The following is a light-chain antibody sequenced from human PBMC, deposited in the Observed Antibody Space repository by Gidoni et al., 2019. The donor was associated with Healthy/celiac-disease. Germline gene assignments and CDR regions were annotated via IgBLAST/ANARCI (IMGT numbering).Light chain of an antibody. J-gene: IGKJ5*01. Sequence: MKMTQSPSSLSASGGDEVTITCQSSQDISHFLKWYQQKPGTAPKLLIYDASNLEPGIPPMFSGSGSGTDFTFTITGLQPEVIASYYCQHYDDLRITFGQXTRLEIK. CDR1: QDISHF. CDR2: DAS. V-gene: IGKV1-33*01. CDR3: QHYDDLRIT.